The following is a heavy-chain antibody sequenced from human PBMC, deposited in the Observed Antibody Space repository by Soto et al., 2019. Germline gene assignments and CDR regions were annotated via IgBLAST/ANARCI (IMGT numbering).Heavy chain of an antibody. V-gene: IGHV3-74*01. Sequence: EVQLVESGGGLVQPGGSLRLSCAASGFTFSTYWMHWIRQVPGKGLEWVSRINSDASHTYYADSVKGRFTISRDNAMSLLHLEMNSLRAEDTAVYYCVTDGNLITTSCYGNWFDPWGQGTLVTVCS. J-gene: IGHJ5*02. CDR1: GFTFSTYW. CDR2: INSDASHT. D-gene: IGHD2-2*01. CDR3: VTDGNLITTSCYGNWFDP.